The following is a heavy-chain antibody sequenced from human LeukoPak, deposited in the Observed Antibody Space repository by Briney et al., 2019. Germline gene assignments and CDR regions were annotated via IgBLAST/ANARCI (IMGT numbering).Heavy chain of an antibody. V-gene: IGHV3-30-3*01. D-gene: IGHD2-21*02. Sequence: QAGGSLRLSCSASGFTFSSYAMHWVRQAPGKGLEWVALISYDGSIKYYADSVKGRFTISRDNSKNTLYLQMNSLRAEDTAVYYCTRELVAYCGGDCYSSRSDAFDIWGQGTMVTVSS. CDR2: ISYDGSIK. CDR3: TRELVAYCGGDCYSSRSDAFDI. CDR1: GFTFSSYA. J-gene: IGHJ3*02.